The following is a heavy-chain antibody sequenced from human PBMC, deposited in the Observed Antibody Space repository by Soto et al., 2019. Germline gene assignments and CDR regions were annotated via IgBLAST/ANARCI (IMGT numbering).Heavy chain of an antibody. CDR2: IKPDGGEK. D-gene: IGHD3-22*01. CDR1: GFTFSTYW. CDR3: ARGDFYDSSGPFSDAFDI. V-gene: IGHV3-7*04. Sequence: GSLRLSCAASGFTFSTYWMSWVRQAPGKGLEWVANIKPDGGEKWYVDSVRGRFTISRDNAKNSLYLQMNSLRGEDTAVYYCARGDFYDSSGPFSDAFDIWGQGTMVTVSS. J-gene: IGHJ3*02.